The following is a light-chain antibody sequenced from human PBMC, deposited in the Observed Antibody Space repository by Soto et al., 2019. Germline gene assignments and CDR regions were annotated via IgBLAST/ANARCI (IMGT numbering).Light chain of an antibody. CDR2: DAS. J-gene: IGKJ1*01. Sequence: DIQMTQSPSSVSVSVGDRVTITCRAIQRIGKWLAWYQQKPGKAPKVLIYDASSLQTGVPSRFSGSGSGTDFTLTISSLQPEDFATYFCQQGSSFPWTFGQVTRVEIK. V-gene: IGKV1-12*01. CDR3: QQGSSFPWT. CDR1: QRIGKW.